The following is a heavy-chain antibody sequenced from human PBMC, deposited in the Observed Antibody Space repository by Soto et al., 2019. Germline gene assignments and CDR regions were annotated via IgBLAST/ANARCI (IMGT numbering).Heavy chain of an antibody. CDR1: GGSISSYY. CDR2: IYYSGST. Sequence: SETLSLTCTVSGGSISSYYWTWIRQPPGKGLEWIGYIYYSGSTNYNPSLKSRVTISVDTSKNQFSLKLSSVTAADTAVYYCARLAITSIDYWGQGTLVTVSS. J-gene: IGHJ4*02. CDR3: ARLAITSIDY. D-gene: IGHD3-16*01. V-gene: IGHV4-59*08.